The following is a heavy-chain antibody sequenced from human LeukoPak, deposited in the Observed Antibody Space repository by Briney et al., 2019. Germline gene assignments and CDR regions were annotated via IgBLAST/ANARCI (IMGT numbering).Heavy chain of an antibody. CDR2: ISTNGDGT. CDR1: GFTFSTYA. CDR3: ARYSGSCYNS. Sequence: SGGSLRLSCAASGFTFSTYAMHWVRQGPGKRLEYVAAISTNGDGTYHANSVRGRFTISRDNSKNTLYLQMGSLRAEDMAVYYCARYSGSCYNSWGQGTLVTVSS. V-gene: IGHV3-64*01. D-gene: IGHD2-15*01. J-gene: IGHJ4*02.